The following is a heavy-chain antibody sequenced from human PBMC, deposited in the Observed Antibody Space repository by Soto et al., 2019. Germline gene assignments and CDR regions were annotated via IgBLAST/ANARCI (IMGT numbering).Heavy chain of an antibody. CDR2: IYYSGST. CDR3: AKSHYCRGATCYSTAFDY. V-gene: IGHV4-59*08. D-gene: IGHD2-15*01. CDR1: GGSISTYY. J-gene: IGHJ4*02. Sequence: PSETLSLTCTVSGGSISTYYWSWIRQPPGKGLEWIGYIYYSGSTNYNPSLKSRVTISVDSSKNQFSLKLRSVTAADTAVYFCAKSHYCRGATCYSTAFDYWGQGTLVTVSS.